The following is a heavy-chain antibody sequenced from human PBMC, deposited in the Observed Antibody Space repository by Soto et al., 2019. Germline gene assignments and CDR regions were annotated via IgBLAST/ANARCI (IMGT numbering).Heavy chain of an antibody. CDR3: ARESRYCSGGSYYSS. V-gene: IGHV1-8*01. J-gene: IGHJ5*02. CDR1: GYTFTSYD. CDR2: MNPNSGNT. D-gene: IGHD2-15*01. Sequence: QVQLVQSGAEVKKPGASVKVSCKASGYTFTSYDINWVRQATGQGLEWMGWMNPNSGNTGYAQKYQGRVTITRDTSISTAYMELCSVRTEGTAVYYCARESRYCSGGSYYSSWGQGTLVTVSS.